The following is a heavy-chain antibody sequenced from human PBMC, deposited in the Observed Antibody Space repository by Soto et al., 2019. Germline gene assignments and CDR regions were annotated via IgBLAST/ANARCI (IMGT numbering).Heavy chain of an antibody. V-gene: IGHV1-69*12. CDR2: IIPIFGTA. Sequence: QVQLVQSGAEVKKPGSSVKVSCKASGGTFSSYAISWVRQAPGQGLEWMGGIIPIFGTANYAQKFQGRVTITADDSTSPAYMELSSLRSEDTAVYYGASPTQPLYYYYGMDVWGQGTTVTVSS. CDR1: GGTFSSYA. CDR3: ASPTQPLYYYYGMDV. D-gene: IGHD1-1*01. J-gene: IGHJ6*02.